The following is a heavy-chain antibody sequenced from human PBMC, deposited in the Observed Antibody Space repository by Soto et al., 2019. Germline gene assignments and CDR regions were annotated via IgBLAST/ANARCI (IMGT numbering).Heavy chain of an antibody. D-gene: IGHD3-3*01. Sequence: GASVKVSCKASGYTFTSCDINWVRQATGQGLEWMGWMNPNSGNTGYAQKFQGRVTMTRNTSISTAYMELSSLRSEDTAVYYCARVLRFLEWFSRGMDVWGQGTTVTVSS. CDR3: ARVLRFLEWFSRGMDV. CDR1: GYTFTSCD. V-gene: IGHV1-8*01. CDR2: MNPNSGNT. J-gene: IGHJ6*02.